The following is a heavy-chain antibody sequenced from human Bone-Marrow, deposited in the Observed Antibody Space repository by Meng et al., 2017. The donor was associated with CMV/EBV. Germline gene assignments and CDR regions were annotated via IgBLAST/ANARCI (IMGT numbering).Heavy chain of an antibody. CDR1: GGTFSSYT. CDR2: IIPILGIA. CDR3: ARGHRWEPPDWFDP. D-gene: IGHD1-26*01. Sequence: KASGGTFSSYTFSWVRQAPGQGLEGMGGIIPILGIANDAQKFQGRVTITADKSTSTAYMELSSLRSEDTAVYYCARGHRWEPPDWFDPWGQGTLVTVSS. V-gene: IGHV1-69*10. J-gene: IGHJ5*02.